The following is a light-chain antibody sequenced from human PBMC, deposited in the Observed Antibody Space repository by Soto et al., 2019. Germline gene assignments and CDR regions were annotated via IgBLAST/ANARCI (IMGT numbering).Light chain of an antibody. Sequence: ELVLTHSPGTLSLSPWEIATLSCRASGTVGSTSLAWYQQRPGQAPRLLIYGASRRATGIPDRFSGRGSGTDFTRTISRLEPEDFAVYYCQQYDASLWTFGQGTKVDIK. J-gene: IGKJ1*01. CDR2: GAS. V-gene: IGKV3-20*01. CDR1: GTVGSTS. CDR3: QQYDASLWT.